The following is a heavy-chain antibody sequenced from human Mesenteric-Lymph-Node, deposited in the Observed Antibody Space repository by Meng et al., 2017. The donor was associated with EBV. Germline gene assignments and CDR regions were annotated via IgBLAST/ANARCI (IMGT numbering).Heavy chain of an antibody. CDR2: TFHSGST. CDR3: ATGVGYCGCGGLDN. J-gene: IGHJ4*02. V-gene: IGHV4-4*02. CDR1: GGPISSTKC. Sequence: ESCAGRVSLVGALAVTSALLGGPISSTKCRGYVRQPQGWGLEWIWKTFHSGSTNNNPSAKSLHTMLVNKTKNQKSLKLTPVTAADAAVYDVATGVGYCGCGGLDNWGQGTLVTVSS. D-gene: IGHD6-19*01.